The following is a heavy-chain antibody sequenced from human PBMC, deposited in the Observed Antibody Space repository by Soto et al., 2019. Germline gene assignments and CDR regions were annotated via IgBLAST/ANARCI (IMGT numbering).Heavy chain of an antibody. Sequence: QVQLVQSGAEVKKPGSSVNVSCKASGGTFSSYAISWVRQAPGQGLEWMGGIIPIFGTANYAQKFQGRVTITADASTSTAYMELSSLRSEDTAVYYCASHGITGTWVYYYGMDVWGQGTTVTVSS. CDR2: IIPIFGTA. CDR3: ASHGITGTWVYYYGMDV. J-gene: IGHJ6*02. D-gene: IGHD1-7*01. V-gene: IGHV1-69*12. CDR1: GGTFSSYA.